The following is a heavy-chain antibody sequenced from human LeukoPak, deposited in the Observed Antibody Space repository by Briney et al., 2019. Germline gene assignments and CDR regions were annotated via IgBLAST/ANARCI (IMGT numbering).Heavy chain of an antibody. J-gene: IGHJ4*02. CDR1: GGSISSSSYY. CDR3: ARRTGFGSGWYFDF. CDR2: IYYSGST. Sequence: SETLSLTCTVSGGSISSSSYYWGWIRQPPGKGLEWIGSIYYSGSTYYNPSLKSRVTISVDTSKNQFSLKLSSVTAADTAVYYCARRTGFGSGWYFDFWGQGTLVTVSS. D-gene: IGHD6-19*01. V-gene: IGHV4-39*01.